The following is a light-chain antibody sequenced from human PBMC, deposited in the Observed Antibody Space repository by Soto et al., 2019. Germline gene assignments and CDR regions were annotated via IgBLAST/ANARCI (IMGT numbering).Light chain of an antibody. CDR1: RSNIGSNT. CDR2: SNN. CDR3: AAWDDSLNGRV. Sequence: QSALTQPPSASGTPGQRVTISCSGSRSNIGSNTVNWYQQVPGTAPKVLMYSNNQRPSGVPDRFSGSKSGTSASLAISGLQSEDEADYYCAAWDDSLNGRVFGGATKLTVL. J-gene: IGLJ3*02. V-gene: IGLV1-44*01.